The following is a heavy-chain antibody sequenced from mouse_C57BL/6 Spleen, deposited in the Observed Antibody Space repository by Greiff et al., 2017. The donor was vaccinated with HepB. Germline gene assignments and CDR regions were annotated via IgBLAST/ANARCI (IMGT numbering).Heavy chain of an antibody. CDR3: TRWGGYSNYLGAY. Sequence: QVQLQQSGAELVRPGASVTLSCKASGYTFTDYEMHWVKQTPVHGLEWIGAIDPETGGTAYNQKFKGKAILTADKSSSTAYMELRSLTSEDSAVYYCTRWGGYSNYLGAYWGQGTLVTVSA. V-gene: IGHV1-15*01. CDR2: IDPETGGT. J-gene: IGHJ3*01. D-gene: IGHD2-5*01. CDR1: GYTFTDYE.